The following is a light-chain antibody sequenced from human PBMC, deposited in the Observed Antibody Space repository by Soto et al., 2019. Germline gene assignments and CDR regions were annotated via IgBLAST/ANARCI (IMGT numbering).Light chain of an antibody. V-gene: IGKV3-20*01. CDR3: HQFGDSPQT. CDR1: QSLSVSY. CDR2: STS. J-gene: IGKJ1*01. Sequence: EIVLTQSPGTLSLSPGDRATLSCRTSQSLSVSYIAWYQQKPGQAPRLLIYSTSTRATGIPDRFSGRGSGTHFTLAISRLEPEDFAVYYCHQFGDSPQTFGQGTTVEV.